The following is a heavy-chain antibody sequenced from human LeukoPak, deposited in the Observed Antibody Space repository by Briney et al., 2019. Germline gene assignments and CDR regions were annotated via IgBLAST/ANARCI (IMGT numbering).Heavy chain of an antibody. CDR3: ARRGESTTYGDYRFDY. V-gene: IGHV3-23*01. Sequence: GGSLRLSCAVSGFTFSSYAMSWVRQAPGKGLEWVSAISGSGGSTYYADSVKGRFTISRDNSKNTLFLQMNSLRAEDTAVYYCARRGESTTYGDYRFDYWGQGTLVTVSS. CDR2: ISGSGGST. J-gene: IGHJ4*02. CDR1: GFTFSSYA. D-gene: IGHD4-17*01.